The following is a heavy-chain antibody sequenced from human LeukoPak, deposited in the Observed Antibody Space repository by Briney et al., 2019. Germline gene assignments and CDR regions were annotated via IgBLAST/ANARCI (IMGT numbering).Heavy chain of an antibody. D-gene: IGHD3-3*01. Sequence: PSETLSLACTVSGGSISSGDYYWRWIRQPPGKGLEWIGYIYYSGSTYYNPSLKSRVTISVDTSKNQFSLKLSSVTAADTAVYYCARESRITIFGVVTYYFDYWGQGTLVTVSS. CDR3: ARESRITIFGVVTYYFDY. V-gene: IGHV4-30-4*08. CDR2: IYYSGST. CDR1: GGSISSGDYY. J-gene: IGHJ4*02.